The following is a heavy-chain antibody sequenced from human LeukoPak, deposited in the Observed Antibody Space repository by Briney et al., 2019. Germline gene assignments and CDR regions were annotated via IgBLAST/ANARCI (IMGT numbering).Heavy chain of an antibody. CDR1: GGTFSSYA. Sequence: ASVKVSCKASGGTFSSYAISWARQAPGQGLEWMGGIIPIFGTANYAQKFQGRVTITADESTSTAYMELSSLRSEDTAVYYCARGLLRYFDWSLNYWGQGTLVTVSS. D-gene: IGHD3-9*01. CDR3: ARGLLRYFDWSLNY. CDR2: IIPIFGTA. J-gene: IGHJ4*02. V-gene: IGHV1-69*01.